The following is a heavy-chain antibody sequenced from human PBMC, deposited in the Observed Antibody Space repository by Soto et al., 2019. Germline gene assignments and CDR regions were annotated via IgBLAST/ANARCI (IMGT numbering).Heavy chain of an antibody. D-gene: IGHD1-1*01. V-gene: IGHV1-69*01. CDR3: ARERTTGTTADDAFDI. CDR2: IIPIFGTA. Sequence: QVQLVQSGAEVKKPGSSVKVSCKASGGTFSSYAISWVRQAPGQGLEWMGGIIPIFGTANYAQKSQGRVTITADESTSTAYMELSSLRSEDTAVYYCARERTTGTTADDAFDIWGQGTMVTVSS. J-gene: IGHJ3*02. CDR1: GGTFSSYA.